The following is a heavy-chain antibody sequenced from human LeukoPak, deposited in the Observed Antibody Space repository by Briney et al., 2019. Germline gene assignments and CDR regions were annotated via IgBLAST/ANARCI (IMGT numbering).Heavy chain of an antibody. Sequence: SETLSLTCTVSGGXISSSSYYWGWIRQPPGKGLEWHGSIYYSGSTYYNPSLKSRVTISVDTSKNQFSLKLSSVTAADTAVYYCARRSSWYGGYYFDYWGQGTLVTVSS. CDR2: IYYSGST. D-gene: IGHD6-13*01. CDR3: ARRSSWYGGYYFDY. V-gene: IGHV4-39*01. CDR1: GGXISSSSYY. J-gene: IGHJ4*02.